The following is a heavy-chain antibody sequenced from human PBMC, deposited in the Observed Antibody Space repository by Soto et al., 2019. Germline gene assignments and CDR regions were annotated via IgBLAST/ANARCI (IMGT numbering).Heavy chain of an antibody. CDR2: IDGDDDK. CDR3: ARHPSRDSSSSYFYGMEV. V-gene: IGHV2-70*13. D-gene: IGHD6-6*01. CDR1: GFSLSTTGMC. J-gene: IGHJ6*02. Sequence: SGPTLVNPTQTLTLTCTFSGFSLSTTGMCVSWIRQPPGKALEWLALIDGDDDKYYSTSLKTRLTISKDTSKNQVVLTMTNMDPVDTATYYCARHPSRDSSSSYFYGMEVWGQGTTVTVPS.